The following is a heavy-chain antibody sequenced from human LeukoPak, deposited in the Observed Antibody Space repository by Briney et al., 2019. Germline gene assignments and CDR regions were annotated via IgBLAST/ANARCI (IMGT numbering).Heavy chain of an antibody. Sequence: ASVKVSCKASGYTFTSYAMHWVRQAPGQRLEWMGWINAGNGNTKYSQKFQGRVTITRDTSASTAYMELSSLRSEDTAVYYCARVHYDILTGYHSLDYWGQGTLVTVSS. J-gene: IGHJ4*02. V-gene: IGHV1-3*01. CDR1: GYTFTSYA. D-gene: IGHD3-9*01. CDR2: INAGNGNT. CDR3: ARVHYDILTGYHSLDY.